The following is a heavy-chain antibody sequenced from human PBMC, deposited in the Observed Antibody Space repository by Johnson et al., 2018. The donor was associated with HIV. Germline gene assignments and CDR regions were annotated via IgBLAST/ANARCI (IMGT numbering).Heavy chain of an antibody. V-gene: IGHV3-9*01. D-gene: IGHD1-26*01. Sequence: VQLVESGGGLVQPGRSLRLSCAASGFTFDDYAMHWVRQAPGKGLEWVSGISWNSGSIGYADSVKGRFTISRANAKNSLYLQMNSLRAEDTALYYCAKATEGEGLWAFDIWGQGTMVTVSS. CDR1: GFTFDDYA. J-gene: IGHJ3*02. CDR3: AKATEGEGLWAFDI. CDR2: ISWNSGSI.